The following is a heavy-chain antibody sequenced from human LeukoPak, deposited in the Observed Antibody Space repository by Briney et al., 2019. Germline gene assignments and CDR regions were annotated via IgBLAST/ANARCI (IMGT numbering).Heavy chain of an antibody. Sequence: SETLSLTXTVSGGSISSSSYYWGWIRQPPGKGLEWIGSIYYSGSTYYNPSLKSRVTILVDTSKNQFSLKLSSVTAADTAVYYCARGISSGWFYDAFDIWGQGTMVTVSS. CDR2: IYYSGST. CDR1: GGSISSSSYY. J-gene: IGHJ3*02. CDR3: ARGISSGWFYDAFDI. V-gene: IGHV4-39*07. D-gene: IGHD6-19*01.